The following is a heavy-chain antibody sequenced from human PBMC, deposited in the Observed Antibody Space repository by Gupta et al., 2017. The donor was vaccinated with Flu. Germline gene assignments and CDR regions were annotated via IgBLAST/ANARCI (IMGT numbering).Heavy chain of an antibody. CDR1: FSGVV. V-gene: IGHV3-23*01. D-gene: IGHD6-19*01. Sequence: FSGVVLSWVRQPPGEGREWVYVIGNGGGGIYYADSVKGRFTISRDNSKNTLYLQINTLRAEDTAVYYCVRGDRNNGWDNWGQGTLVTVS. CDR2: IGNGGGGI. CDR3: VRGDRNNGWDN. J-gene: IGHJ4*02.